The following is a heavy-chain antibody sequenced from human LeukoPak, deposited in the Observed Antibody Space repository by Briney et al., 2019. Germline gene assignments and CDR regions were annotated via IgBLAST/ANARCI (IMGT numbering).Heavy chain of an antibody. J-gene: IGHJ4*02. Sequence: VASVKVSCKASGYTFTGYFMHWVRQAPGQGPEWMGWINPNSGGTNYAQKFQGRVIMTRDTSISTAYKELSRLRSDDTAVYYCARVSEYYYFDYWGQGTLVTVSS. CDR3: ARVSEYYYFDY. V-gene: IGHV1-2*02. CDR2: INPNSGGT. CDR1: GYTFTGYF. D-gene: IGHD2/OR15-2a*01.